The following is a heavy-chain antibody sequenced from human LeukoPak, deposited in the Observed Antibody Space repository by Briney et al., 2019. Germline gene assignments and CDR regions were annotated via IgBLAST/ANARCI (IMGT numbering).Heavy chain of an antibody. CDR3: ARGEGSSWSHLYYYYYMDV. CDR2: MNPNSGNT. Sequence: VASVKVSCKASGYTFTSYDINWVRQATGQGLEWMGWMNPNSGNTGYAQKFQGRVTITRNTSISTAYMELSSLRSEDTAVYYCARGEGSSWSHLYYYYYMDVWGKGTTVTVSS. D-gene: IGHD6-13*01. V-gene: IGHV1-8*03. J-gene: IGHJ6*03. CDR1: GYTFTSYD.